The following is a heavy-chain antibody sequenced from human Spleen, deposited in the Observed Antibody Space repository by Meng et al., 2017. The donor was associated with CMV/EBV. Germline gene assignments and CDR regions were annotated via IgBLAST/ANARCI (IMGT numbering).Heavy chain of an antibody. V-gene: IGHV3-64*02. D-gene: IGHD3-16*01. J-gene: IGHJ6*02. CDR3: ARDAYTMAWGYYGLDV. CDR1: GFTFSSYA. CDR2: IDNNGGST. Sequence: GGSLRLSCAASGFTFSSYAMHWVRQAPGKGLEYVSAIDNNGGSTDYADSVKGRFTISRGNSKNTLYLQMDSLRTEDMAVYYCARDAYTMAWGYYGLDVWGQGTTVTVSS.